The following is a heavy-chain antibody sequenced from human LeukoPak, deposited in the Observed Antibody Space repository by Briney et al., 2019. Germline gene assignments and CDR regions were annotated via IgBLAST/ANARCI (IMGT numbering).Heavy chain of an antibody. V-gene: IGHV1-69*13. J-gene: IGHJ6*04. CDR3: ARGEMVRGVIEYYYYGMDV. CDR2: IIPIFGTA. Sequence: SVKVSCKASGGTFSSYAISWVRQAPGQGLEWMGGIIPIFGTANYAQKFQGRVTITADESTSIAYMELSSLRSEDTAVYYCARGEMVRGVIEYYYYGMDVWGKGTTVTVSS. D-gene: IGHD3-10*01. CDR1: GGTFSSYA.